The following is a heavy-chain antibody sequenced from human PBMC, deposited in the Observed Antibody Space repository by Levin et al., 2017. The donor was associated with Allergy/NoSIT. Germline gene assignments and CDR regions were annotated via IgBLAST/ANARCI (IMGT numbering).Heavy chain of an antibody. Sequence: GESLKISCEASGFTFSGSAIHWVRQASGKGLEWVGRIRSKGNSYATSYAASVKGRFTISRDDSKTTAFLQMNNLKTDDTAVYYCSRHSRGSGYDYAFDPWGQGTLVTVSS. J-gene: IGHJ5*02. CDR3: SRHSRGSGYDYAFDP. D-gene: IGHD5-12*01. V-gene: IGHV3-73*01. CDR1: GFTFSGSA. CDR2: IRSKGNSYAT.